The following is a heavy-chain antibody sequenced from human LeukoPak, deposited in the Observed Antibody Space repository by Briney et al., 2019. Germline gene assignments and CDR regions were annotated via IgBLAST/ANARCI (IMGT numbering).Heavy chain of an antibody. Sequence: GGSLRLSCAASGFTFSSYRMNWVRQAPGKGLEWVSSIGGSGGGTYYADSVKGRFTISRDNSKNTLYLQMNNLRAEDTAVYYCAKSQSHFVVVVAAITPEYWGQGTLVTVSS. V-gene: IGHV3-23*01. D-gene: IGHD2-15*01. J-gene: IGHJ4*02. CDR1: GFTFSSYR. CDR2: IGGSGGGT. CDR3: AKSQSHFVVVVAAITPEY.